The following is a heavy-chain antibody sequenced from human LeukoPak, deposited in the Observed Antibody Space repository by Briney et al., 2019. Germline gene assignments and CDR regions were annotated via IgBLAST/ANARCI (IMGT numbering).Heavy chain of an antibody. Sequence: SQTLSLTCTVSGGSISSGDYYWSWIRQPPGKGLEWIGYIYYSGSTNYNPSLKSRVTISVDKSKNQFSLKLSSVTAADTAVYYCALRIAAAGAHFDYWGQGTLVTVSS. CDR3: ALRIAAAGAHFDY. J-gene: IGHJ4*02. V-gene: IGHV4-30-4*01. CDR1: GGSISSGDYY. D-gene: IGHD6-13*01. CDR2: IYYSGST.